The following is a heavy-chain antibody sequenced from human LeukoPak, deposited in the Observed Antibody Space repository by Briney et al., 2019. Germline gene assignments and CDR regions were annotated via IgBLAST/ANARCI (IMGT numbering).Heavy chain of an antibody. CDR3: ARDCRRRGLCETPLDY. CDR1: GFTFSSYS. V-gene: IGHV3-48*04. CDR2: ISSTTSTI. J-gene: IGHJ4*02. D-gene: IGHD2-15*01. Sequence: GGSLRLSCAASGFTFSSYSMNWVRQAPGKGLEWVSYISSTTSTIYYADSVKGRFTISRDNAKNSLYLQMNSLRAEDTAVYYCARDCRRRGLCETPLDYWGQGTLVTVSS.